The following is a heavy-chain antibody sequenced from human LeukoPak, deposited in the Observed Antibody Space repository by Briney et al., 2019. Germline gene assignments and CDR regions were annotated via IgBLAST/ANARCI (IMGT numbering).Heavy chain of an antibody. CDR3: ARTGYKGSYHAFNI. D-gene: IGHD1-26*01. Sequence: SETLSLTCTVSGGSISSYYWSWIRQPPGKGLEWIGCIYYSGSTNYNPSLKSRVTISVDTSKNQFSLKLSSVTAADTAVYYCARTGYKGSYHAFNIWGQGTMVTVSS. CDR1: GGSISSYY. V-gene: IGHV4-59*01. J-gene: IGHJ3*02. CDR2: IYYSGST.